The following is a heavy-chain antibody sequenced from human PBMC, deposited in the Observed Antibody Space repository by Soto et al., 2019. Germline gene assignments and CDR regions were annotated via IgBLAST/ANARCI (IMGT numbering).Heavy chain of an antibody. Sequence: GGSLRLSCAASGFTFSSYAMSWVRQAPGKGLEWVSAISGSGGTTYYADSVKGRFAISRDNSKNTLYLQMNSLRAEDTAVYYCAKNVWGITIFGGMDVWGQGTTVTVSS. CDR3: AKNVWGITIFGGMDV. J-gene: IGHJ6*02. V-gene: IGHV3-23*01. CDR1: GFTFSSYA. CDR2: ISGSGGTT. D-gene: IGHD3-9*01.